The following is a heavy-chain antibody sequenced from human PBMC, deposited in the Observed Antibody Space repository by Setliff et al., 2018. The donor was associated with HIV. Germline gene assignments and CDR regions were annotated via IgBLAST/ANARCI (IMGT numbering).Heavy chain of an antibody. CDR1: GFTFGDFP. D-gene: IGHD6-6*01. J-gene: IGHJ6*03. CDR2: VGGSGDIT. V-gene: IGHV3-23*01. Sequence: GGSLRLSCRASGFTFGDFPLNWFRQAPGKGLEWVSVVGGSGDITYYADSVKGRFTISRDNSKDTMYLQMNSLRAEDTAVYYCVRQVSYYHFYMDVWGKGTTVTVSS. CDR3: VRQVSYYHFYMDV.